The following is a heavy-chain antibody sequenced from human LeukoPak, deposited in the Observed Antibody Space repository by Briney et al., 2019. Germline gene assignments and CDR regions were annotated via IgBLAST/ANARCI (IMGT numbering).Heavy chain of an antibody. CDR1: GYIFTSYW. CDR2: IYPGDSDT. CDR3: ARPSFRALELRSPDAFDI. Sequence: HGESLKISCKGSGYIFTSYWIGWVRQMPGKGLEWMGIIYPGDSDTRYSPSFQGQVTISADQSISTAYLQWSSLKASDTAMYYCARPSFRALELRSPDAFDIWGQGTMVTVSS. D-gene: IGHD1-7*01. J-gene: IGHJ3*02. V-gene: IGHV5-51*01.